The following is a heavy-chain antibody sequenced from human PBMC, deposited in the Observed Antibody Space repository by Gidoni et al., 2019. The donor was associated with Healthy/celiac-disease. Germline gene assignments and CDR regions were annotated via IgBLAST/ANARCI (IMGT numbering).Heavy chain of an antibody. V-gene: IGHV1-69*01. CDR1: GGTFSSYA. J-gene: IGHJ6*02. CDR3: ARSERSESYYYYGMDV. CDR2: IIYIFGTA. Sequence: QVQLVQSWAEVKKPGSSLNVSCKASGGTFSSYAISWVRQAPGQGLEWMGGIIYIFGTANYAQKFQGRVTITADESTSTAYMELSSLRSEDTAVYYCARSERSESYYYYGMDVWGQGTTVTVSS.